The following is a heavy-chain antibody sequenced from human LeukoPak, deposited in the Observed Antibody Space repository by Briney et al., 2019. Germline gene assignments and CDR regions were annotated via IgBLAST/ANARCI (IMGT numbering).Heavy chain of an antibody. J-gene: IGHJ4*02. CDR3: ARDRNGDLIFDY. CDR1: GDSVSSNSGA. Sequence: SQTLSLTCAISGDSVSSNSGAWNWIRQSPSRGLEWLGRTYYRSKWYNNYAVSVKSRITINPDTSKNQLSLQLSSVTPEDTAVYYCARDRNGDLIFDYWGQGTLVTVSS. CDR2: TYYRSKWYN. D-gene: IGHD7-27*01. V-gene: IGHV6-1*01.